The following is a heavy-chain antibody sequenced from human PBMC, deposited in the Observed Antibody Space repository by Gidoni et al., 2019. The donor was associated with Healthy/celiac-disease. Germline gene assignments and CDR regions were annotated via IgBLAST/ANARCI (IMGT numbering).Heavy chain of an antibody. Sequence: EVQLVESGGGLVKPGGALRLSCAASGVTFSNAWRSWVRQAPGKGLEWVGRIKSKTDGGTTDYAAPVKGRFTISRDDSQNTLYLQMNSLTTEDTAVYYCTTHRKLLWFGELAADHRWGQGTLVTVSS. CDR1: GVTFSNAW. V-gene: IGHV3-15*01. CDR3: TTHRKLLWFGELAADHR. CDR2: IKSKTDGGTT. J-gene: IGHJ4*02. D-gene: IGHD3-10*01.